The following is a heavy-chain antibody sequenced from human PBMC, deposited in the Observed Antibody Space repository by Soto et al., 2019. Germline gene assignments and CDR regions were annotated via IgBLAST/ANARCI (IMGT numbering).Heavy chain of an antibody. J-gene: IGHJ6*02. CDR1: GGSISSGGYY. CDR3: ARSDCSGGSCYSFYYYGMDV. V-gene: IGHV4-31*03. D-gene: IGHD2-15*01. CDR2: IYYSGST. Sequence: QVQLQESGPGLVKPSQTLSLTCTVSGGSISSGGYYWSWIRQHPGKALEWIGYIYYSGSTYYNPTLKSRVTISVDTSKNQFSLKLSSVTAADTAVYYCARSDCSGGSCYSFYYYGMDVWGQGTTVTVSS.